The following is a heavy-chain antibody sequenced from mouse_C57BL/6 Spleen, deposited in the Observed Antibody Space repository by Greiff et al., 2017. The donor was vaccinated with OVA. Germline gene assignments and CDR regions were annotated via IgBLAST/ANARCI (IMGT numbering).Heavy chain of an antibody. CDR2: ISSGGDYI. CDR3: TRAGPHGAMDY. CDR1: GFTFSSYA. V-gene: IGHV5-9-1*02. J-gene: IGHJ4*01. Sequence: EVQGVESGEGLVKPGGSLKLSCAASGFTFSSYAMSWVRQTPEKRLEWVAYISSGGDYIYYADTVTGRFTISRDNARNTLYLQMSRLQSEDTAMYYCTRAGPHGAMDYWGQGTSVTVSS.